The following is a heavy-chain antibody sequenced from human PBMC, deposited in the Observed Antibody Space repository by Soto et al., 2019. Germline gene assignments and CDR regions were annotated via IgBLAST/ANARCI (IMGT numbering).Heavy chain of an antibody. CDR1: GFTFSSYW. D-gene: IGHD3-9*01. CDR3: VLDIVIGYFDWNY. CDR2: IKQDGSEK. J-gene: IGHJ4*02. Sequence: PGGSLRLSCSASGFTFSSYWMSCIRQAPGKGLEWEANIKQDGSEKYYADSVKGRLTIPRDNAKNSLHVQMKRVRAEETDVYYCVLDIVIGYFDWNYCGKXSLVTV. V-gene: IGHV3-7*03.